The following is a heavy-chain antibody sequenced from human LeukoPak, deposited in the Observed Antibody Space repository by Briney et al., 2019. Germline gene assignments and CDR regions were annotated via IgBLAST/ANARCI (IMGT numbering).Heavy chain of an antibody. Sequence: ASVKVSCKASGYTFTSYGISWVRQAPGQRLEWMGWISAYNGNTNYAQKLQGRVTMTTDTSTSTAYMELRSLRSDDTAVYYCARDDRGWPDRTPPDYWGQGTLVTVSS. CDR3: ARDDRGWPDRTPPDY. CDR1: GYTFTSYG. CDR2: ISAYNGNT. D-gene: IGHD6-19*01. V-gene: IGHV1-18*01. J-gene: IGHJ4*02.